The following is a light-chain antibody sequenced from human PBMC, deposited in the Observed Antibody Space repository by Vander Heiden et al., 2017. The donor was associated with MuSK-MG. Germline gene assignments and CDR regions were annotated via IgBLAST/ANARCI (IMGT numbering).Light chain of an antibody. V-gene: IGLV2-23*02. CDR1: SSDVGNYDL. J-gene: IGLJ1*01. CDR3: CSYAGTPYV. CDR2: EVN. Sequence: QSALNQPASVSGSPGQSIAISCTGTSSDVGNYDLVSWYQHHPGKAPKLLISEVNKRPSGVSNRFSGSKSGNTASLTISGLRAEDEADYYCCSYAGTPYVFGTGTKVTVL.